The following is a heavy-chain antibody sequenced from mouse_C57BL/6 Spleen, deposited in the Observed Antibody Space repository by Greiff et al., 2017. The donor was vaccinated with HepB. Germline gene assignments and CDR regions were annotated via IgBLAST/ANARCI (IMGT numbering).Heavy chain of an antibody. D-gene: IGHD2-3*01. CDR3: ARARTLYDGYGFDY. CDR1: GYSFTSYY. Sequence: QVQLQQSGPELVKPGASVKISCKASGYSFTSYYIHWVKQRPGQGLEWIGWIYPGSGNTKYNEKFKGKATVTEDTSSSTAYMQLSSLTSEDSAVYYCARARTLYDGYGFDYWGQGTTLTVSS. J-gene: IGHJ2*01. CDR2: IYPGSGNT. V-gene: IGHV1-66*01.